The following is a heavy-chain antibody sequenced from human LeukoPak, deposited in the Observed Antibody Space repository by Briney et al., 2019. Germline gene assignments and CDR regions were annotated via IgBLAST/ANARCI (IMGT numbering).Heavy chain of an antibody. CDR2: IIPIFGTA. D-gene: IGHD4-17*01. CDR3: ARSSTVTTTYYYYMDV. J-gene: IGHJ6*03. CDR1: GGTFSSYA. Sequence: GASVKVSCKASGGTFSSYAISWVRQAPGQGLEWMGGIIPIFGTANYAQKFQGRVTITADKSTSTAYMELSSLRSEDTAVYYCARSSTVTTTYYYYMDVWGKGTTVTISS. V-gene: IGHV1-69*06.